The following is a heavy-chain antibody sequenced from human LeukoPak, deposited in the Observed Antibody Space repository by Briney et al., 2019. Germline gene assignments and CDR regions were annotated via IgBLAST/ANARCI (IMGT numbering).Heavy chain of an antibody. D-gene: IGHD3-10*01. J-gene: IGHJ4*02. V-gene: IGHV3-74*01. CDR1: GFTFSSYS. Sequence: GGSLRLSCAASGFTFSSYSMNWVRQAPGKGLVWVSRINTDGSITNYADSVKGRFSISRDNAKNTLYLQMSSLRAEDTAVYYCARDRGPRTGFMVREAYDYWGQGTLVTVSS. CDR3: ARDRGPRTGFMVREAYDY. CDR2: INTDGSIT.